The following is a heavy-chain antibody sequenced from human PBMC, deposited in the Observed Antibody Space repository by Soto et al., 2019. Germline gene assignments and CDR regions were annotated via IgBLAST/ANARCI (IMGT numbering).Heavy chain of an antibody. Sequence: LRLSCAGSGFTFNRNAMSWVRQAPGKGLEWVSGITGNSAFTYYADSVKGRFIISRDNSKNTLYLQINTLRVEDTAVYYCAKNRDYDYDAFDVWGQGTVVTVSS. D-gene: IGHD3-16*01. J-gene: IGHJ3*01. CDR3: AKNRDYDYDAFDV. V-gene: IGHV3-23*01. CDR1: GFTFNRNA. CDR2: ITGNSAFT.